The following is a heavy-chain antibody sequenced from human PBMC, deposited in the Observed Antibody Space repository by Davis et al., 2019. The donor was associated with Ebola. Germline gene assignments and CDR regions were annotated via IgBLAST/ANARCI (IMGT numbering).Heavy chain of an antibody. V-gene: IGHV1-69*13. D-gene: IGHD6-13*01. CDR1: GGTFSSYA. CDR2: IIPIFGTA. CDR3: ALDWSQMRDYPLGSSWYYYFDY. Sequence: SVKVSCKASGGTFSSYAISWVRQAPGQGLEWMGGIIPIFGTANYAQKFQGRVTITADESTSTAYMELSSLRSEDTAVYYCALDWSQMRDYPLGSSWYYYFDYWGQGTLVTVSS. J-gene: IGHJ4*02.